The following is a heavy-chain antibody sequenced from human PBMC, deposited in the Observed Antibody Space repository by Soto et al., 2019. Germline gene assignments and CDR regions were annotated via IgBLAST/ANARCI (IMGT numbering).Heavy chain of an antibody. J-gene: IGHJ3*02. Sequence: QVQLQQLGAGLLKPSETLSLTCAVYGGSFSGYYWSWIRQPPGKGLEWIGEINHSGSTNYNPSLKSRVTISVDTSKNQFSLKLSSVTAADTAVYYCARGYCSSTSCQWAFDIWGQGTMVTVSS. CDR1: GGSFSGYY. D-gene: IGHD2-2*01. CDR3: ARGYCSSTSCQWAFDI. CDR2: INHSGST. V-gene: IGHV4-34*01.